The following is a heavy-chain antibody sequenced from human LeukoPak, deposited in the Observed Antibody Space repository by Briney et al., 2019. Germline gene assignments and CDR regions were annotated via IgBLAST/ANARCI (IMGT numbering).Heavy chain of an antibody. J-gene: IGHJ6*03. CDR1: GGSISNYY. CDR3: ARGRVSSSTWYSTYYYYFYMDV. CDR2: IYYSGST. D-gene: IGHD1-1*01. Sequence: PSETLSLTCTVSGGSISNYYWSWIRQPPGKGLEWIGYIYYSGSTNYNPSLNGRVSISRDTTNNLFSLRLRSVTAADTAVYFCARGRVSSSTWYSTYYYYFYMDVWGKGTTVTVSS. V-gene: IGHV4-59*01.